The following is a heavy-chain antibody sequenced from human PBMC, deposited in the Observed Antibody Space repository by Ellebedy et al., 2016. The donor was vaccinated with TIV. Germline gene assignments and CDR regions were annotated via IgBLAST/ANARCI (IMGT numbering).Heavy chain of an antibody. V-gene: IGHV3-48*04. J-gene: IGHJ6*02. Sequence: GESLKISCAASGFTFRSYAMHWVRQAPGKGLAWVSYIGSSSTTIYYADSVKGRFTVSRDNAKNSLYLQLNSLSAEDTAVYYCAREIFLWSLGNYYYGMDVWGHGTTVIVSS. CDR2: IGSSSTTI. CDR3: AREIFLWSLGNYYYGMDV. CDR1: GFTFRSYA. D-gene: IGHD3-10*01.